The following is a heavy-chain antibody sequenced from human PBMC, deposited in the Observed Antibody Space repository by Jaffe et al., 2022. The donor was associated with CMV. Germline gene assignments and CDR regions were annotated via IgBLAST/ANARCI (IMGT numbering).Heavy chain of an antibody. CDR1: GFSLTTSGMC. Sequence: QVTLRESGPALVKPTQTLTLTCTFSGFSLTTSGMCVSWVRQPPGKALEWLAFVDWEDDKSYSTSLKTRLTISKDTSKNQVVLTLANMDPTDTATYYCARARNGGRYYSDGLDVWGQGTTVTVSS. J-gene: IGHJ6*02. V-gene: IGHV2-70*20. D-gene: IGHD3-10*01. CDR3: ARARNGGRYYSDGLDV. CDR2: VDWEDDK.